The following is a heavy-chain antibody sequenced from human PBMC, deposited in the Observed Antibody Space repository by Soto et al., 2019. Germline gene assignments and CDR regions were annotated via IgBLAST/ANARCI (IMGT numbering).Heavy chain of an antibody. D-gene: IGHD2-15*01. J-gene: IGHJ4*02. CDR2: IKQDGSDK. Sequence: EVQLVESGGGLVQPGGSLRLSCAASGFTFSTYWMSWVRQAPGKGLEWVANIKQDGSDKYYVDSVKGRFTISRDNAKNSLYLQMNGLRAEDTALYYCARVKSLAGHYWGQGTLVTVSS. CDR3: ARVKSLAGHY. CDR1: GFTFSTYW. V-gene: IGHV3-7*05.